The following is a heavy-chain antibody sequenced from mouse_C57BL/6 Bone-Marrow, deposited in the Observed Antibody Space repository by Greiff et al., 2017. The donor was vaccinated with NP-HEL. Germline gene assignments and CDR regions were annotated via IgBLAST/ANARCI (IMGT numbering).Heavy chain of an antibody. CDR1: GFSLTSYG. J-gene: IGHJ4*01. CDR2: IWRGGST. V-gene: IGHV2-5*01. D-gene: IGHD1-1*01. CDR3: AKIPSTVVAPYYAMDY. Sequence: QVQLQQSGPGLVQPSQSLSITCTVSGFSLTSYGVHWVRQSPGKGLEWLGVIWRGGSTDYNAAFMSRLSITKDNSKSQVFFKMNSLQADDTAIYYCAKIPSTVVAPYYAMDYWGQGTSVTVSS.